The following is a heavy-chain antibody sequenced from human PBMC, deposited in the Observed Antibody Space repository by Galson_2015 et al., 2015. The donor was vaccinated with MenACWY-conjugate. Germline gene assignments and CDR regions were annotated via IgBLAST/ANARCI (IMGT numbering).Heavy chain of an antibody. V-gene: IGHV3-73*01. CDR1: GFTFSGSA. D-gene: IGHD6-13*01. CDR2: IKSKAKNYAT. Sequence: SLRLSCAASGFTFSGSAMHWVRQASGKGLEWVGRIKSKAKNYATEYAVSVKGRFTISRDDSKNTAYLQMNSLKTEDTAVYYCTRRAPDSGWYDGGQGTLVTVSS. CDR3: TRRAPDSGWYD. J-gene: IGHJ4*02.